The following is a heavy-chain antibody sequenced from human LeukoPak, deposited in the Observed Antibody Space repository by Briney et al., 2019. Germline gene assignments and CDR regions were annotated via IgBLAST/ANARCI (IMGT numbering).Heavy chain of an antibody. J-gene: IGHJ5*02. V-gene: IGHV3-74*03. Sequence: GGSLTLSSAPSALSATRHSAHWVRHAPGKGLVWVSRISPDGSTTKNADSVKGRFTISRDNARSTLFLQLNSLRAEDTAVYYCAREINKWFDPWGQGTLVTVSS. CDR1: ALSATRHS. CDR3: AREINKWFDP. CDR2: ISPDGSTT.